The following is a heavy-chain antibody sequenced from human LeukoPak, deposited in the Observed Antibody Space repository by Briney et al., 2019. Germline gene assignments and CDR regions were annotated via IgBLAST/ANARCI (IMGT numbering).Heavy chain of an antibody. CDR3: ARDKGGSGYDHFDS. CDR2: TYYRSKWYN. D-gene: IGHD5-12*01. Sequence: SQTLSLTCAISGDSGSTNSAAWNWIRQSPSRGLEWVGRTYYRSKWYNDYAVSVKSRITINPDTSKNQFSLQLNSVTPEDTAVYYCARDKGGSGYDHFDSWGQGTLVTVSS. V-gene: IGHV6-1*01. J-gene: IGHJ4*02. CDR1: GDSGSTNSAA.